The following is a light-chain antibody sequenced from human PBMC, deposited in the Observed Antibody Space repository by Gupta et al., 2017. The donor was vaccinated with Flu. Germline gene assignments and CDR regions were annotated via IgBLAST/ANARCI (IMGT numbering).Light chain of an antibody. Sequence: QSALTQPASVSGSPGQSITISCTGTSSDVGGYNYVSWFQQHPGKAPKLMIYEVSNRPLGVSNRFSGSKSGNTASLTISGLQAEDEADYYCSSYRSGNTGVFGGGTKLTVL. V-gene: IGLV2-14*01. CDR2: EVS. CDR3: SSYRSGNTGV. J-gene: IGLJ3*02. CDR1: SSDVGGYNY.